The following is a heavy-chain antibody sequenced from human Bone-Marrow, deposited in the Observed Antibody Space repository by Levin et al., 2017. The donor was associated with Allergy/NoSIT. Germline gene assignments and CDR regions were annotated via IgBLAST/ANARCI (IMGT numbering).Heavy chain of an antibody. V-gene: IGHV4-59*01. D-gene: IGHD3-9*01. J-gene: IGHJ4*02. CDR1: GASTSSKFY. Sequence: SQTLSLTCTVSGASTSSKFYWSWIRQPPGKGMEWIGYFYDSGTSKYNPSLKSRVTISVDTSKNQIFLSLNSVSAADTAVYFCARGSVLTGFDYWGQGTPVTVSS. CDR2: FYDSGTS. CDR3: ARGSVLTGFDY.